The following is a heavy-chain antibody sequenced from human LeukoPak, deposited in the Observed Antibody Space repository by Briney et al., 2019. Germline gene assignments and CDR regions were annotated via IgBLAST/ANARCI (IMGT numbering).Heavy chain of an antibody. D-gene: IGHD6-19*01. V-gene: IGHV3-23*01. Sequence: PGGSLRLSCAASGFTFSSYAMSWVRQAPGKGLEWVSAISGSGGSTYYADSVKGRSTISRDNSKNTLYLQMNSLRAEDTAVYYCAKDAYSSGWYEGWFDPWGQGTLVTVSS. J-gene: IGHJ5*02. CDR2: ISGSGGST. CDR3: AKDAYSSGWYEGWFDP. CDR1: GFTFSSYA.